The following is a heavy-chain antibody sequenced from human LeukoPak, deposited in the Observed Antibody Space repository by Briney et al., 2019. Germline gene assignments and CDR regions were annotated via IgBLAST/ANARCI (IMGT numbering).Heavy chain of an antibody. V-gene: IGHV4-59*01. CDR1: GGSISSYY. D-gene: IGHD2-15*01. J-gene: IGHJ5*02. Sequence: SETLSLTCTVSGGSISSYYWSWIRQPPGKGLEWIGYIYYSGSTNYNPSLKSRATISVDTSKNQFPLKLSSVTAADTAVYYCARVGGYCSGGSCLNWFDPCGQGTLVTVSS. CDR2: IYYSGST. CDR3: ARVGGYCSGGSCLNWFDP.